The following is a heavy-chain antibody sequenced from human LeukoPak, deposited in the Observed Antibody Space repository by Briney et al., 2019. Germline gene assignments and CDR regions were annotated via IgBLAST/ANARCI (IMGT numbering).Heavy chain of an antibody. CDR3: ASSYYDFWSGAAWYFDL. Sequence: GGSLRLSCAASGFTFSSYSMNWVRQAPGKGLEWVSSISSSSSYIYYADSVKGRFTISRDNAKNSLYLQMNSLRAEDTAVYYCASSYYDFWSGAAWYFDLWGRGTLVTVSS. CDR1: GFTFSSYS. D-gene: IGHD3-3*01. J-gene: IGHJ2*01. V-gene: IGHV3-21*01. CDR2: ISSSSSYI.